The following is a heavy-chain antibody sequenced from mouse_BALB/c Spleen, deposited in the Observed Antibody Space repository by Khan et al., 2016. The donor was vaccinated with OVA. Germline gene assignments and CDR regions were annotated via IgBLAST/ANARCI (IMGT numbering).Heavy chain of an antibody. Sequence: QVQLKESGAELVKPGASVKLSCKTSGYTFTNYWIQWVKQRPGQGLGWIGEIFPGTGTTYYNENFKAKATLTIDTSSSTAYMQLSSLTSEYSAVYCCARGYFGNYEFTYWGQGTLVTVSA. D-gene: IGHD2-1*01. CDR1: GYTFTNYW. J-gene: IGHJ3*01. CDR3: ARGYFGNYEFTY. CDR2: IFPGTGTT. V-gene: IGHV1S132*01.